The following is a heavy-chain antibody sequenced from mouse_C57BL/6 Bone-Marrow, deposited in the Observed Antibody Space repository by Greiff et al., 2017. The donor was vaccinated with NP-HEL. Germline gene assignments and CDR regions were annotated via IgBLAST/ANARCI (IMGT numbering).Heavy chain of an antibody. J-gene: IGHJ1*03. Sequence: EVKVVESGGGLVKPGGSLKLSCAASGFTFSSYTMSWVRQTPEKRLEWVATISGGGGNTYYPDSVKGRFTISRDNAKNTLYLQMSSLRSEDTALYYCARHGGYYDWYFDVWGTGTTVTVSS. CDR2: ISGGGGNT. V-gene: IGHV5-9*01. CDR3: ARHGGYYDWYFDV. CDR1: GFTFSSYT. D-gene: IGHD2-3*01.